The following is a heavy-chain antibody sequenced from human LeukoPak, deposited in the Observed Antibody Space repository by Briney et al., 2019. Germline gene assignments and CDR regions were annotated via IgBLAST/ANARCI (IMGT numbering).Heavy chain of an antibody. J-gene: IGHJ5*02. V-gene: IGHV1-18*01. CDR3: ARERLGYCSSTSCPYGRYSKVPNFWFDP. Sequence: GASGNVSCTASGYTFTSYGISWVRQAPGQGLEWMGWISAYNGNTNYAQKLQGRVTMTTDTSTSTAYMELRSLRSDDTAVYYCARERLGYCSSTSCPYGRYSKVPNFWFDPWGQGTLVTVSS. CDR2: ISAYNGNT. D-gene: IGHD2-2*01. CDR1: GYTFTSYG.